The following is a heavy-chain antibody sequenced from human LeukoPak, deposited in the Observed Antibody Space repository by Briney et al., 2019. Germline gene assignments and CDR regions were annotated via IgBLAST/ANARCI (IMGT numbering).Heavy chain of an antibody. Sequence: GGSLRLSCAASGFTFRNYWMHWVRQAPGKGLVWVSRINGDGSDISYADFVKGRFTISRDNAKNTLSLQMDSLTDDDTALYYCPGGFGHNWSPFENWGQGTLVAVSS. CDR3: PGGFGHNWSPFEN. J-gene: IGHJ4*02. V-gene: IGHV3-74*01. CDR1: GFTFRNYW. CDR2: INGDGSDI. D-gene: IGHD1-1*01.